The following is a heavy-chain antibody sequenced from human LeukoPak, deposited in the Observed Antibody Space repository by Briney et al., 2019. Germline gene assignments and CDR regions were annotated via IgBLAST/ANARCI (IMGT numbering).Heavy chain of an antibody. J-gene: IGHJ2*01. CDR3: AKDADTAPIMCCYFDR. CDR2: ITWDGRST. CDR1: GFTFHLYA. Sequence: GGSLRLSCAASGFTFHLYAMHWVRLAPGKGLEWVSLITWDGRSTYYADSVKGRFTISRDNSKNTLYLQMKSLRAEDTAEYYCAKDADTAPIMCCYFDRWGRGTLVTVS. D-gene: IGHD5-18*01. V-gene: IGHV3-43*02.